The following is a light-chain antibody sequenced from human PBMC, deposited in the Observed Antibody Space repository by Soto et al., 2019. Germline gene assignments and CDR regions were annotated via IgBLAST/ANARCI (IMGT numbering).Light chain of an antibody. CDR1: SSDVGGYNY. CDR2: DVS. CDR3: SSYSSSSTGV. Sequence: QSALTQPASVSGSPGQSIPISCTGTSSDVGGYNYVSWYQQHLGKAPKLMLYDVSNRPSGGSNRFSGSKPGNTASLTISGLQAEDEADYYCSSYSSSSTGVFGTGTKLAVL. J-gene: IGLJ1*01. V-gene: IGLV2-14*01.